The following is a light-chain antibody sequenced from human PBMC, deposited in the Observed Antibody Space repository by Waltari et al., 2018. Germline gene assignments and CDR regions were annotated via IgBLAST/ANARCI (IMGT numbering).Light chain of an antibody. Sequence: VMTQHPVSLSVTLGQAASISCKSSQSLVPVDGNTYLNWFHQRPGQSPRRLIYWVFNRDSGVPDRFSGSGSGTDFTLRISRVEAEDVGVYYCMQGTRWPYTFGQGTQLDIK. J-gene: IGKJ2*01. CDR3: MQGTRWPYT. CDR1: QSLVPVDGNTY. V-gene: IGKV2-30*02. CDR2: WVF.